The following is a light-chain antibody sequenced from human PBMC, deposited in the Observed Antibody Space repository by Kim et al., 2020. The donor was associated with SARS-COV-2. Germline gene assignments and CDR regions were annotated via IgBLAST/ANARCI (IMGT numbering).Light chain of an antibody. J-gene: IGKJ1*01. Sequence: EIVMTQSPGTLSVSPGERATLSCRASQSVSFNLAWYQQKPGQPPRLLIYGASTRATGIADRFTGSGSGTQFTLTISRLQSEDLAVYYWQHDHNWWTFGQGTKVDIK. CDR3: QHDHNWWT. V-gene: IGKV3-15*01. CDR1: QSVSFN. CDR2: GAS.